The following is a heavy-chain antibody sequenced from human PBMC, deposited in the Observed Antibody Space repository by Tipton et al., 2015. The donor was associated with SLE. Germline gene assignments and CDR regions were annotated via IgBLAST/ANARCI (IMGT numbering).Heavy chain of an antibody. CDR2: IKGDGSEK. V-gene: IGHV3-7*01. CDR3: ARTNWLDS. J-gene: IGHJ5*01. CDR1: GFIFSTYW. Sequence: SLRLSCATSGFIFSTYWMSWVRQAPGKGLEGVAHIKGDGSEKNYVDSVKGRFTISRDNARNSLYLQMNSLRDEDTALYYCARTNWLDSWGQGTLVTVSS.